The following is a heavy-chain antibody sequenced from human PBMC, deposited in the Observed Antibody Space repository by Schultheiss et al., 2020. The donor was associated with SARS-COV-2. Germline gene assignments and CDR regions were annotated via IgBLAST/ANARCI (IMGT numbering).Heavy chain of an antibody. CDR1: GFTFSSYV. CDR3: ASVAVAGYYDFDY. CDR2: ISLDGSNK. Sequence: GGSLRLSCAASGFTFSSYVMHWVRQAPGKGLEWVAVISLDGSNKYYSDSVKGRFIISRDNSRNTLYLQMNSLRTEDTAVYYCASVAVAGYYDFDYWGQGTLVTVSS. V-gene: IGHV3-30-3*01. J-gene: IGHJ4*02. D-gene: IGHD6-19*01.